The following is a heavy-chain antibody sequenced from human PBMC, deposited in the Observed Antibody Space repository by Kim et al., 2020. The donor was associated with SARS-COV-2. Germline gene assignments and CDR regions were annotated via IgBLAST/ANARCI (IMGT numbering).Heavy chain of an antibody. CDR2: ISGNGYV. CDR3: ARGGGSWDVFDY. J-gene: IGHJ4*01. CDR1: AFTFSHYY. Sequence: GGSLRHSCAASAFTFSHYYMNWVRQAPGQGLEWVSSISGNGYVYHADSVKGRFTISRDNRKNSLYLQMNSLRAEDTAVYYCARGGGSWDVFDYWG. V-gene: IGHV3-21*01. D-gene: IGHD6-13*01.